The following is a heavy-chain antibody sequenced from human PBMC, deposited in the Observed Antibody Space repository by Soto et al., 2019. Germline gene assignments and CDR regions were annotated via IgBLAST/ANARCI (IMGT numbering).Heavy chain of an antibody. CDR1: GGSISRYY. D-gene: IGHD2-21*02. J-gene: IGHJ6*02. CDR3: ARDLWGYCGTDCYPLDV. Sequence: QVQLQESGPGLVKPSETLSLTCTVSGGSISRYYWSWIRQPPGKGLECIGYMYNTGSTVYNPSFKSRVTISVDTSKNHFSLKLNSVTAADTAVYYCARDLWGYCGTDCYPLDVWGQGTTVTVSS. CDR2: MYNTGST. V-gene: IGHV4-59*01.